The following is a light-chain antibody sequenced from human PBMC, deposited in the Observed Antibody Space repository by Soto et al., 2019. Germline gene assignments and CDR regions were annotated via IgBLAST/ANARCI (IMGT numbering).Light chain of an antibody. J-gene: IGLJ3*02. CDR1: SSDVGGYNY. Sequence: QSVLTQPRSVSGSPGQSVTISCTGTSSDVGGYNYVSWYQQHPGKAPKLMIYDVSKRPSGVPDRFSGSKSGNTASLTISGLQAEDEADYYCCSYAGSYSLWVFCGGTKLTVL. CDR3: CSYAGSYSLWV. V-gene: IGLV2-11*01. CDR2: DVS.